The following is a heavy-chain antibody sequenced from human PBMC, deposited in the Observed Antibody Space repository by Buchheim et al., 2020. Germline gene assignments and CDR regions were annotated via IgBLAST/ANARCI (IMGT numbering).Heavy chain of an antibody. D-gene: IGHD6-25*01. CDR2: ISSSTTTI. CDR1: GFTFSSYA. J-gene: IGHJ4*02. V-gene: IGHV3-48*02. CDR3: ARDRLGGGF. Sequence: EVQLVESGGGLVKPGGSLRLSCAASGFTFSSYAMNWVRQGPGKGLEWIAYISSSTTTIYYADSVEGRFTVSRDNDRNSLYLQMDSLRDEDTAVYYCARDRLGGGFWGQGTL.